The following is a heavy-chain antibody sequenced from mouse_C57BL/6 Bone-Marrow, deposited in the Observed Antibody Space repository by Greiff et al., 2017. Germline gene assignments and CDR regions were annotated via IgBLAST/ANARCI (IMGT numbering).Heavy chain of an antibody. D-gene: IGHD1-1*01. V-gene: IGHV5-9*01. CDR3: SRQVTTVLATKYFDV. CDR2: ISGGGGNT. J-gene: IGHJ1*03. Sequence: LVESGGGLVKPGGSLKLSCAASGFTFSSYTMSWVRQTPEKRLQWVAAISGGGGNTYYTDSVKGRFTISRDTDKNILYLQMSSLRSEDTALYYCSRQVTTVLATKYFDVWGTGTTVTVSS. CDR1: GFTFSSYT.